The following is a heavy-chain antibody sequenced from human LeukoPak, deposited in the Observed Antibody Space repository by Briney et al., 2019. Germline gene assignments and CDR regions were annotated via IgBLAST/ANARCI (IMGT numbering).Heavy chain of an antibody. CDR1: GFTFSSYA. V-gene: IGHV3-30-3*01. D-gene: IGHD6-19*01. CDR2: ISYDGSNK. J-gene: IGHJ4*02. CDR3: ARDKGISVAGTGGFDY. Sequence: PGRSLRLSCAASGFTFSSYAMHWVRQAPGKGLEWLAVISYDGSNKYYADSVKGRFTISRDNSKNTLYLQMNSLRAEDTAVYYCARDKGISVAGTGGFDYWGQGTLVTVSS.